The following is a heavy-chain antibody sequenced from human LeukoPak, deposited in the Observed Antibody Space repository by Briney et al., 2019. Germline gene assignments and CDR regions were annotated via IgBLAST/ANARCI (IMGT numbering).Heavy chain of an antibody. J-gene: IGHJ6*02. Sequence: PGGSLRLSCAASGFTFSSYSMNWVRQAPGKGLEWVSSISSSSSYIYYADSVKGRFTISRDNAKNSLYLQMNSLRAEDTAVYYCARSLGYSSGWGDYYYYYGMDVWGQGTTVTVSS. CDR3: ARSLGYSSGWGDYYYYYGMDV. CDR1: GFTFSSYS. V-gene: IGHV3-21*01. D-gene: IGHD6-19*01. CDR2: ISSSSSYI.